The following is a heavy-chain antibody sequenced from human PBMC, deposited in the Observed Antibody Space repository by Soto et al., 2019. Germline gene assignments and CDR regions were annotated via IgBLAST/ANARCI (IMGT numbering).Heavy chain of an antibody. CDR2: IIPMYGIS. CDR3: AGEVGETGFNL. Sequence: QVQLVQSGGEVKKPGSSVRVSCRTSGGTFKNYGFSWVRQAPGQGLEWMGGIIPMYGISNYGQIFQGRLTITTDKSTDAAFMVFISLKSEDTAVYYGAGEVGETGFNLWGQGTQVTVSS. CDR1: GGTFKNYG. D-gene: IGHD1-26*01. J-gene: IGHJ5*02. V-gene: IGHV1-69*05.